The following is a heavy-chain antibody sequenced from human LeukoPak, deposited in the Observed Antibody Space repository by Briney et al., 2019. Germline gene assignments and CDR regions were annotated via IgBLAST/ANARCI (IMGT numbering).Heavy chain of an antibody. CDR3: ARGLGEGYPDS. V-gene: IGHV4-34*01. CDR1: GGSFSGFY. J-gene: IGHJ4*02. Sequence: PSETLSLTCAVHGGSFSGFYWTWMRQPPGKGPEWIGEVNQSRGTNYNPSLKSRVTISEDTSKNQFSLNLTSVTAADTAVYYCARGLGEGYPDSWGQGTLVTVSS. CDR2: VNQSRGT. D-gene: IGHD5-24*01.